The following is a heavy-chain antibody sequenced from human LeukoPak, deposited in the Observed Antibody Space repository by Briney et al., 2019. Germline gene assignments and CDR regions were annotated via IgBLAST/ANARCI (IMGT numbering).Heavy chain of an antibody. D-gene: IGHD3-3*01. V-gene: IGHV4-59*08. CDR2: IYQSGTT. CDR3: ARLAQGTYYDFWSGYLYYFDY. J-gene: IGHJ4*02. CDR1: GGSFSDYY. Sequence: PSETLSLTCAVYGGSFSDYYWCWIRQSPGKGLEWIGHIYQSGTTNYNPSLKSRVTISVDTSKNHFSLKLSSVTAADTAVYYCARLAQGTYYDFWSGYLYYFDYWGQGILVAVSS.